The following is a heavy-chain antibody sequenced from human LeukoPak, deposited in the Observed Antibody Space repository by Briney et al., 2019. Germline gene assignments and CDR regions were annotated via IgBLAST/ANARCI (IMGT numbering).Heavy chain of an antibody. V-gene: IGHV3-48*03. CDR3: ARARGIDLESRGLDY. CDR2: ISSSGSTI. D-gene: IGHD3-10*01. Sequence: GGSLRLSCAASGFTFSSYEMNWVRLAPGKGLEWVSYISSSGSTIYYADSVKGRFTISRDNAKNSLYLQMNSLRAEDTAVYYCARARGIDLESRGLDYWGQGTLVTVSS. J-gene: IGHJ4*02. CDR1: GFTFSSYE.